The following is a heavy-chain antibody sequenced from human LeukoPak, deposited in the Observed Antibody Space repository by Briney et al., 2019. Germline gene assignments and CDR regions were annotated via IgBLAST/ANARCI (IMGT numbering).Heavy chain of an antibody. D-gene: IGHD3-22*01. V-gene: IGHV1-58*02. J-gene: IGHJ3*02. CDR2: IVVGSGNT. CDR3: AAEPWLLHAFDI. CDR1: GFTFTSSA. Sequence: SVKVSCKASGFTFTSSAMQWVRQARGQRLEWIGWIVVGSGNTNYAQKFQERVTITRDMSTSTAYMELGSLRSQETDVYYCAAEPWLLHAFDIWGQGTMVTVSS.